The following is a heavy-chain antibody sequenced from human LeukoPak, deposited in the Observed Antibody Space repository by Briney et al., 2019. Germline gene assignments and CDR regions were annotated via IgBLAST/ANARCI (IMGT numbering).Heavy chain of an antibody. Sequence: ASVKVSCKASGYTFTSYYMHWVRQAPGQGLEWMGIINPSGGSTSYAQKFQGRVTMTRDTSTSTVYMELSSLRSEDTAVYYCARGALLYYYDSSGYPGGLDAFDIWGQGTMVTVSS. J-gene: IGHJ3*02. V-gene: IGHV1-46*01. CDR2: INPSGGST. D-gene: IGHD3-22*01. CDR3: ARGALLYYYDSSGYPGGLDAFDI. CDR1: GYTFTSYY.